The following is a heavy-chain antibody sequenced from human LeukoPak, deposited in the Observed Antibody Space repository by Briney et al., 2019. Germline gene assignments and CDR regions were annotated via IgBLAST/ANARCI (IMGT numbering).Heavy chain of an antibody. J-gene: IGHJ5*02. V-gene: IGHV3-21*01. D-gene: IGHD6-19*01. Sequence: KPGGSLRLSCAASGFTFSSYSMNWVRQAPGKGLEWVSSISSSSSYIYYADSVKGRFTISRDNAKSSLYLQMNSLRAEDTAVYYCARAPPNPNQWLVRPFDPWGQGTLVTVSS. CDR1: GFTFSSYS. CDR3: ARAPPNPNQWLVRPFDP. CDR2: ISSSSSYI.